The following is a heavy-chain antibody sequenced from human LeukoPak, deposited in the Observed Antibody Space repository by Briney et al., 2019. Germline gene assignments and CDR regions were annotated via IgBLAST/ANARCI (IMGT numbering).Heavy chain of an antibody. CDR3: ARGGYSGYDPDSYYYYGMDV. V-gene: IGHV4-4*07. D-gene: IGHD5-12*01. Sequence: SETLSLTCTVPGGSISSYYWSWIRQPAGKGLEWIGRIYTSGSTNYNPSLKSRVTMSVDTSKNQFSLKLSSVTAADTAVYYCARGGYSGYDPDSYYYYGMDVWGQGTTVTVSS. CDR1: GGSISSYY. CDR2: IYTSGST. J-gene: IGHJ6*02.